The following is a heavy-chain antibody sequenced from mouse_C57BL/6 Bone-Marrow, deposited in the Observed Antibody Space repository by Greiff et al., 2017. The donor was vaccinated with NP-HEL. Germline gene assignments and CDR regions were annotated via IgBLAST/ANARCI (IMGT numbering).Heavy chain of an antibody. CDR3: ARRDSSYAMDY. CDR1: GYTFTSYW. J-gene: IGHJ4*01. V-gene: IGHV1-55*01. Sequence: QVQLQQPEAELVKPGASVKMSCKASGYTFTSYWITWVKQRPGQGLEWIGDIYPGSGSTNYNEKFKSKATLTVDTSSSTAYMQLSSLTSEDSAVYYCARRDSSYAMDYWGQGTSVTVSS. CDR2: IYPGSGST.